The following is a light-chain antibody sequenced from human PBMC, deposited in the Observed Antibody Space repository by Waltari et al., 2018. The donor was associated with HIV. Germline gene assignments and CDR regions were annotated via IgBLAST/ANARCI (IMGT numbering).Light chain of an antibody. CDR3: GTWDNSLRAGV. V-gene: IGLV1-51*01. Sequence: QAVLTQPPSVSAAPGQKVSISCSGNSFNIGSNYVSWYQQLPGRAPKLLIYTTNARPSGIPDRFSGPVSDTAATLGITGLQTGDEADYYCGTWDNSLRAGVFGGGTKLTVL. CDR1: SFNIGSNY. J-gene: IGLJ2*01. CDR2: TTN.